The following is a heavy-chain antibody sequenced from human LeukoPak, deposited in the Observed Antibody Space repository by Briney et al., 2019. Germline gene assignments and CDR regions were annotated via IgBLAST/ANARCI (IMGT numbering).Heavy chain of an antibody. V-gene: IGHV4-34*01. J-gene: IGHJ5*02. CDR3: ARGRTKHTIFGPAAGP. CDR1: GGSFRGYY. CDR2: INHSGST. Sequence: SETLSLTCAVYGGSFRGYYWSWIRQPPGKGLEWIGEINHSGSTNYNPSLKSRVTISVDTSKNQFSLKLSSVTAADTAVYYCARGRTKHTIFGPAAGPWGQGTLVTVSS. D-gene: IGHD3-3*01.